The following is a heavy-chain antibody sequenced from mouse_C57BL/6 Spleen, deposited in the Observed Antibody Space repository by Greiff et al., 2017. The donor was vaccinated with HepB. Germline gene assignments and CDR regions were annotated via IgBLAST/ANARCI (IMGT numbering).Heavy chain of an antibody. D-gene: IGHD2-5*01. J-gene: IGHJ3*01. V-gene: IGHV1-82*01. Sequence: VQLQQSGPELVKPGASVKISCKASGYAFSSSWINWVKQRPGKGLEWIGRIYPGDGDTNYNGKFKGKATLTADKSSSTAYMQLSSLTSEDSAVYFCASGAYYSNYEGFAYWGQGTLVTVSA. CDR1: GYAFSSSW. CDR2: IYPGDGDT. CDR3: ASGAYYSNYEGFAY.